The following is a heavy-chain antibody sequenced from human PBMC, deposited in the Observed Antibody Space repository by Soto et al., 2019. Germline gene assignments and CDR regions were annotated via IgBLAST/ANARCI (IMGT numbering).Heavy chain of an antibody. J-gene: IGHJ3*01. V-gene: IGHV3-48*03. CDR3: ARSKYGDYSNSFDV. CDR1: GFTFSSYD. Sequence: GGSLRLSCAASGFTFSSYDMNWVRQAPGKGLEWVSYISGGGDTIYYGDSVKGRFTMSRDNDKRSLYLQMDSLRGGDTALYYCARSKYGDYSNSFDVWGRGTMVTVSS. D-gene: IGHD4-17*01. CDR2: ISGGGDTI.